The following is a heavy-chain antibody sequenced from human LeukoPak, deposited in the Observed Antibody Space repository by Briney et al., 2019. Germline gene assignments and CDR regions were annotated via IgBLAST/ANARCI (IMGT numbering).Heavy chain of an antibody. J-gene: IGHJ3*02. D-gene: IGHD3-22*01. Sequence: ASVKVSCKASGYTFTSYYMHWVRQAPGQGLEWMGWISAYNGNTNYAQKLQGRVTMTTDTSTSTAYMELRSLRSDDTAVYYCARDLPYYYDSSGSLDAFDIWGQGTMVTVSS. CDR1: GYTFTSYY. V-gene: IGHV1-18*04. CDR2: ISAYNGNT. CDR3: ARDLPYYYDSSGSLDAFDI.